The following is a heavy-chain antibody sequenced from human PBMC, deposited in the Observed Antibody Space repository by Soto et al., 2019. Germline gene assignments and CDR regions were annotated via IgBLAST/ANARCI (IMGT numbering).Heavy chain of an antibody. CDR2: INPSGGST. D-gene: IGHD1-26*01. Sequence: GASVKVSCKASGYTFTSYYMHWVRQAPGQGLEWMGIINPSGGSTSYAQKFQGRVTMTRDTSTSTAYMELRSLRSDDTAVYYCARWSGSYFYAFDIWGQGTMVTVSS. CDR3: ARWSGSYFYAFDI. V-gene: IGHV1-46*01. J-gene: IGHJ3*02. CDR1: GYTFTSYY.